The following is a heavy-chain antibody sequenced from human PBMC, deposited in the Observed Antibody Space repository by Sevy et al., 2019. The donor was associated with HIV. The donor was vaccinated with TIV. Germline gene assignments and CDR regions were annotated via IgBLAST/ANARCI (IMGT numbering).Heavy chain of an antibody. Sequence: GGSLRLSCAASGFTFSSYAMSWVRQAPGKGLEWVSAISGSGCSTYYADSVKGRFTISRDNSKNTLYLQMNSLRAEDTAVYYCVKDISYGSGSYYKPPQFDYWGQGTLVTVSS. CDR1: GFTFSSYA. V-gene: IGHV3-23*01. CDR3: VKDISYGSGSYYKPPQFDY. J-gene: IGHJ4*02. D-gene: IGHD3-10*01. CDR2: ISGSGCST.